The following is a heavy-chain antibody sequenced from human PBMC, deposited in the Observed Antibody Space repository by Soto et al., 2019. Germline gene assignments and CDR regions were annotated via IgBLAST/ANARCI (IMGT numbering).Heavy chain of an antibody. CDR2: INHSGST. J-gene: IGHJ5*02. V-gene: IGHV4-34*01. CDR1: GGSFSGYY. CDR3: ARDPRWFDP. Sequence: TSETLSLTCAVYGGSFSGYYWSWIRQPPGKGLEWTGEINHSGSTNYNPSLKSRVTISVDTSKNQFSLKLSSVTAADTAVYYCARDPRWFDPWGQGTLVTVSS.